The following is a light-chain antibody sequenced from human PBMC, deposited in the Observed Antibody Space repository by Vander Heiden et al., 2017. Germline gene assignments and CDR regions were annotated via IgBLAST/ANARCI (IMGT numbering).Light chain of an antibody. Sequence: SYVLPQPPSVSVAPGQTARITCGGNNIGSKSVHWYQQKPGQAPVRGCYDDSDRPSGIPERFSGSNSGSTATLTITRVEAGDEADDYGQVWDSSSDHFVFGGGTKLTVL. V-gene: IGLV3-21*02. CDR3: QVWDSSSDHFV. CDR1: NIGSKS. CDR2: DDS. J-gene: IGLJ2*01.